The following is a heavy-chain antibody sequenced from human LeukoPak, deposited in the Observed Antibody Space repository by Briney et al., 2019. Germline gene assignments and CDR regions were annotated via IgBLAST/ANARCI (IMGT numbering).Heavy chain of an antibody. V-gene: IGHV3-30*18. D-gene: IGHD6-19*01. CDR3: AKRKNSYSSGWYWAY. Sequence: GGSLRLSCAASGFTFSSYGMHWVRQAPGKGLEWVAVISYDGSNKYYADSVKGRFSISRDNSKNTLYLQMNSLRAEDTAVYYCAKRKNSYSSGWYWAYWGQGSLVTVSS. CDR1: GFTFSSYG. J-gene: IGHJ4*02. CDR2: ISYDGSNK.